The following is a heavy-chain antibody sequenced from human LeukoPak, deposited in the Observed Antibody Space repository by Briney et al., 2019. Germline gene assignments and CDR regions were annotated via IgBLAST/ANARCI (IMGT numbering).Heavy chain of an antibody. Sequence: SETLSLTCAVYGGSFSGYYWSWIRQPPGKGLEWIGEINHSGSTNYNPSLKSRVTISVDTSKNQFSLKLSSVTAADTAVYYCARFILTGYYFWFDPWGQGTLVTVSS. CDR2: INHSGST. D-gene: IGHD3-9*01. J-gene: IGHJ5*02. V-gene: IGHV4-34*01. CDR3: ARFILTGYYFWFDP. CDR1: GGSFSGYY.